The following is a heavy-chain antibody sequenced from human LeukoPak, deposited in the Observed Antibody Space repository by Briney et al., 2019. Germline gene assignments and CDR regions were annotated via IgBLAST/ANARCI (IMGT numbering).Heavy chain of an antibody. J-gene: IGHJ3*02. CDR2: IYHSGST. D-gene: IGHD2-15*01. CDR3: ARAGIRYCSGGSSYSGTQDAFDI. CDR1: GGSISSGGYS. V-gene: IGHV4-30-2*01. Sequence: PSQTLSLTCAVSGGSISSGGYSWSWIRQPPGKGLEWIGYIYHSGSTYYNPSLKSRVTISVDRSKNQFSLKLSSVTAADTAVYYCARAGIRYCSGGSSYSGTQDAFDIWGQGTMVTVSS.